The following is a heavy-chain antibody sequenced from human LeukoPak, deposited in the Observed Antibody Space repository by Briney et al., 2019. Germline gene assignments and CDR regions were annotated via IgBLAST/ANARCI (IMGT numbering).Heavy chain of an antibody. D-gene: IGHD5-18*01. CDR2: IYAGGTA. V-gene: IGHV4-4*07. CDR1: GGSISNYY. CDR3: ARRRYMAYFDY. J-gene: IGHJ4*02. Sequence: SETLSLTCTVSGGSISNYYWSWIRQPAGKGLEWIGRIYAGGTASYNPSLKSRVTISVDTSKNQFSLKLSSVTAADTAVYYCARRRYMAYFDYWGQGTLVTVSS.